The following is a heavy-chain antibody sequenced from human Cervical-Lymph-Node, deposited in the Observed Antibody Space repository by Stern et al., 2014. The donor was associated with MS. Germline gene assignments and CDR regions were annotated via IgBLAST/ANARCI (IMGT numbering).Heavy chain of an antibody. Sequence: EVQLVESGAEVKKPGESLKISCEASGYLFDDYWIGWVRQMSGRGLELVAIIFPRDSNTRYSPSVQGQVTISAEKSISTASLQWSSLKASDPAMYYCARSPATPSGYDRFDYWGQGALVTVSS. CDR2: IFPRDSNT. V-gene: IGHV5-51*03. D-gene: IGHD5-12*01. J-gene: IGHJ4*02. CDR3: ARSPATPSGYDRFDY. CDR1: GYLFDDYW.